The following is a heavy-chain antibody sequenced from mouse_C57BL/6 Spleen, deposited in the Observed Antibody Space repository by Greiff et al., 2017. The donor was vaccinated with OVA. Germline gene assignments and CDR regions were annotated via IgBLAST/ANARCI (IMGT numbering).Heavy chain of an antibody. D-gene: IGHD2-1*01. CDR3: AREGGYGNLYYFDY. CDR2: IYPRDGST. Sequence: VKLMESGPELVKPGASVKLSCKASGYTFTSYDINWVKQRPGQGLEWIGWIYPRDGSTKYNEKFKGKATLTVDTSSSTAYMELHSLTSEDSAVYFCAREGGYGNLYYFDYWGQGTTLTVSS. CDR1: GYTFTSYD. V-gene: IGHV1-85*01. J-gene: IGHJ2*01.